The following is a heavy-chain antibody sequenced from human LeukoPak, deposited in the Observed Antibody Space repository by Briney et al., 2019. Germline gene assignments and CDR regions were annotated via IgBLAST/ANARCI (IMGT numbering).Heavy chain of an antibody. CDR3: STRAFSDTSPVA. Sequence: GESLKISCKHSGYNFASQWIGWVRQMPGKGLEWMGIINPGNSDIVYTPSFQGQVSFSADKSTSTVFLQWGSLKASDFAMYYCSTRAFSDTSPVARGQGTLVTVSS. V-gene: IGHV5-51*01. J-gene: IGHJ4*02. CDR2: INPGNSDI. CDR1: GYNFASQW. D-gene: IGHD3-22*01.